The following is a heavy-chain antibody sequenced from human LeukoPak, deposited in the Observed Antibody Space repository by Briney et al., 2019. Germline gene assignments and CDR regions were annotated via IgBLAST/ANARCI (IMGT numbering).Heavy chain of an antibody. CDR3: ARVAPAGAYRFWYYYGMDV. CDR1: GGSISSSNW. D-gene: IGHD2-2*01. CDR2: IYYSGST. J-gene: IGHJ6*02. V-gene: IGHV4-4*02. Sequence: PSGTLSLTCAVSGGSISSSNWWSWVRQPPGKGLEWIGYIYYSGSTNYNPSLKSRVTISVDTSKNQFSPKLSSVTAADTAVYYCARVAPAGAYRFWYYYGMDVWGQGTTVTVSS.